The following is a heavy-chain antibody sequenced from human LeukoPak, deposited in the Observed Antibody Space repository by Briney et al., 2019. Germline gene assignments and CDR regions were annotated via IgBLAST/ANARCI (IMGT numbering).Heavy chain of an antibody. Sequence: SETLSLTCTVSGGSVSSGSYYWSWIRQPPGKGLEWIGYIYYSGSTNYNPSLKSRVTISVDTSKNQFSLKLSSVTAADTAVYYCARGVPYDILTGYYRGFGYWGQGTLVTVSS. D-gene: IGHD3-9*01. J-gene: IGHJ4*02. CDR2: IYYSGST. V-gene: IGHV4-61*01. CDR3: ARGVPYDILTGYYRGFGY. CDR1: GGSVSSGSYY.